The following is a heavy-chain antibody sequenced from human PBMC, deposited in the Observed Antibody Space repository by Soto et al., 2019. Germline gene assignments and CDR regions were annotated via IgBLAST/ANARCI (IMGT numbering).Heavy chain of an antibody. J-gene: IGHJ3*02. V-gene: IGHV3-7*01. CDR1: GFTFSSYW. D-gene: IGHD2-2*01. CDR3: ARDSRYQLLGPYRLQGLGFDI. CDR2: IKQDGSEK. Sequence: HPGGSLRLSCAASGFTFSSYWMSWVRQAPGKGLEWVANIKQDGSEKYYVDSVKGRFTISRDNAKNSLYLQMNSLRAEDTAVYYCARDSRYQLLGPYRLQGLGFDIWGQGTMVTVSS.